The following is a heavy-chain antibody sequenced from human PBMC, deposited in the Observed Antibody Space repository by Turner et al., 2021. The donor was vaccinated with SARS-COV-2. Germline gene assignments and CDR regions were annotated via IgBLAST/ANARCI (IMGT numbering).Heavy chain of an antibody. V-gene: IGHV3-21*01. CDR1: GFTFSSYS. Sequence: EVQLVESGGGLVKLGGSLRLSCAASGFTFSSYSMNWVRQAPGKGLEWVSSISSSSSYIYYADSMKGRFTISRDNAKNSLYLQMNSLRAEDTAVYYCARGTYYYDSSTYSGTNWFDPWGQGTLVTVSS. CDR2: ISSSSSYI. J-gene: IGHJ5*02. CDR3: ARGTYYYDSSTYSGTNWFDP. D-gene: IGHD3-22*01.